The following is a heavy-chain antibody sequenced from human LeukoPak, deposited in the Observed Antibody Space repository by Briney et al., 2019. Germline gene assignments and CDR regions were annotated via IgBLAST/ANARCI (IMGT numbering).Heavy chain of an antibody. CDR2: IYYSGST. CDR1: GGSISCSSYY. CDR3: ARPVGATGGYFDY. Sequence: PSETLSLTCTVSGGSISCSSYYWGWIRQPPGKGLEWIGSIYYSGSTYYNPSLKSRVTISVDTSKNQFSLKLSSVTAADTAVYYCARPVGATGGYFDYWGQGTLVTVSS. D-gene: IGHD1-26*01. V-gene: IGHV4-39*01. J-gene: IGHJ4*02.